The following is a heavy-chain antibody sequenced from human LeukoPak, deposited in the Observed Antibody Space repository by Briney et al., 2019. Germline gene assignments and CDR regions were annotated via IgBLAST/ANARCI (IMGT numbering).Heavy chain of an antibody. V-gene: IGHV1-18*01. J-gene: IGHJ5*02. CDR1: GYTFTSYG. Sequence: GASVKVSCKASGYTFTSYGISWVRQAPGQGLEWMGWISAYNGNTNYAQKLQGRVTMTTDTSTSTAYMELRSLRSDDTAVYYCARGARSSGDPEPRSAPWGQGTLVTVSS. CDR2: ISAYNGNT. D-gene: IGHD2-15*01. CDR3: ARGARSSGDPEPRSAP.